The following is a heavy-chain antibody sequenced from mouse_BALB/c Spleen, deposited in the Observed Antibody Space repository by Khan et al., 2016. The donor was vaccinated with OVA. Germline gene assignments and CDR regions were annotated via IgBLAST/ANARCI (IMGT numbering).Heavy chain of an antibody. CDR2: IDPSTGYT. Sequence: QIQLVQSGAELAKPGASVKMSCQASGYTFSTYWMHWVKQRPGQGLEWIGYIDPSTGYTYYNQRFKDKATLTADKSSSTAYMQLSSLTSEDSAVYYCARDRIAYWGQGTTLTVAS. CDR1: GYTFSTYW. J-gene: IGHJ2*01. V-gene: IGHV1-7*01. CDR3: ARDRIAY.